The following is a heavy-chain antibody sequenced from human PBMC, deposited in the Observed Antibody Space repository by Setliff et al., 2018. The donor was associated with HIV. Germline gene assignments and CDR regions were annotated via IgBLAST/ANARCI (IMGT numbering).Heavy chain of an antibody. V-gene: IGHV4-34*01. CDR1: GGSFTGYF. J-gene: IGHJ4*02. Sequence: SETLSLTCAVYGGSFTGYFWSWIRQSPGKGLEWIGEINDSGDTNYNPSLKSRVAISVVTSKNQFSLRLTSVTAADTGVYYCARGGLRQWNGFWGQGTLVTVSS. D-gene: IGHD3-3*01. CDR3: ARGGLRQWNGF. CDR2: INDSGDT.